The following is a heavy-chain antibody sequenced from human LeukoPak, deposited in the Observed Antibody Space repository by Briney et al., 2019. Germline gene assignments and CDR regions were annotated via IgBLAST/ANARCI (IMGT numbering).Heavy chain of an antibody. J-gene: IGHJ4*02. D-gene: IGHD6-13*01. CDR2: ISSSSSYI. Sequence: GGSLRLSCAASGFTFSSYSMNWVRQAPGKGLEWVSSISSSSSYIYYADSVKGRFTISRDSAKNSLYLQMNSLRAEDTAVYYCARVSIAAAVTPYYFDYWGQGTLVTVSS. CDR1: GFTFSSYS. V-gene: IGHV3-21*01. CDR3: ARVSIAAAVTPYYFDY.